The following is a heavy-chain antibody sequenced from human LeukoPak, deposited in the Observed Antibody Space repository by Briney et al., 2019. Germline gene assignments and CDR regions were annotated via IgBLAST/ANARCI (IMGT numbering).Heavy chain of an antibody. D-gene: IGHD1-1*01. J-gene: IGHJ4*02. CDR3: AKSFNWNTEYYFYY. CDR1: DYSVGSAYY. Sequence: SETLSLTCAVSDYSVGSAYYWGWIRQPPGKGLEWIGNIYYRGNTYYNPSLKGRVTISIDTSNNQFFLKLTSVTAADTAVYYCAKSFNWNTEYYFYYWGQGILVTVSS. V-gene: IGHV4-38-2*01. CDR2: IYYRGNT.